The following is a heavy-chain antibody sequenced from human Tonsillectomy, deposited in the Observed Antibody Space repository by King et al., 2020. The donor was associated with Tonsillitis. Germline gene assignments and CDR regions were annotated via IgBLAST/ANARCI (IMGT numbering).Heavy chain of an antibody. D-gene: IGHD3-22*01. CDR3: ARGSYYYDSSGYTHPAY. CDR2: MNPNSGNT. CDR1: GYTFTSYD. Sequence: VQLVQSGAEVKKPGASVKVSCKASGYTFTSYDINWVRQATGQGLEWMGWMNPNSGNTGYAQKFQGRVTMTRNTSISTAYMELSSLRSEDTAVYYCARGSYYYDSSGYTHPAYWGQGTLVTVSS. J-gene: IGHJ4*02. V-gene: IGHV1-8*01.